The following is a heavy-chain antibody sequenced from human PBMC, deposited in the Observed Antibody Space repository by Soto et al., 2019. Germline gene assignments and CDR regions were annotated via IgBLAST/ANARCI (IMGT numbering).Heavy chain of an antibody. V-gene: IGHV1-18*01. CDR3: ARGGYYDSSGSRNYFYYGMNV. J-gene: IGHJ6*02. Sequence: QVQLVQSGAEVKKPGASVKVSCEASGYTCSSYGINGVRQAPGQGLEWLGWVSPYDGYTNYAQILQGRVSMTTDTSTNTAYMEVRSLRSDDTAVYYCARGGYYDSSGSRNYFYYGMNVWGQGTTVTVSS. D-gene: IGHD3-22*01. CDR2: VSPYDGYT. CDR1: GYTCSSYG.